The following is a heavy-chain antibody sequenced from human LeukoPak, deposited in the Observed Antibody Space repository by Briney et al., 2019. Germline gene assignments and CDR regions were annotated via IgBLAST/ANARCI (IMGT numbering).Heavy chain of an antibody. J-gene: IGHJ4*02. D-gene: IGHD2-21*01. CDR2: ISGSGGST. CDR3: ARNIPVTRWGY. V-gene: IGHV3-23*01. CDR1: AFSLNAYN. Sequence: GGSLRLSCAASAFSLNAYNMNWVRQAPGKGLEWVSAISGSGGSTYYADSVKGRFTISRDNSKNTVYLQMNSLRAEDTAVYYCARNIPVTRWGYWGQGTLVTVSS.